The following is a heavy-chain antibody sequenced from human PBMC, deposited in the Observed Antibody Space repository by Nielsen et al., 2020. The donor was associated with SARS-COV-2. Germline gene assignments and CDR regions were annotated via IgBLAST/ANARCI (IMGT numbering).Heavy chain of an antibody. CDR3: ARVTMIVANGLVYGMDV. V-gene: IGHV7-4-1*02. CDR2: INTNTGNP. D-gene: IGHD3-22*01. J-gene: IGHJ6*02. Sequence: ASVKVSCKASGYTFTSYAMNWVRQAPGQGLEWMGWINTNTGNPTYAQGFTGRFVFSLDTSVSTAYLQISSLKAEDTAVYYCARVTMIVANGLVYGMDVWGQGTTVTVSS. CDR1: GYTFTSYA.